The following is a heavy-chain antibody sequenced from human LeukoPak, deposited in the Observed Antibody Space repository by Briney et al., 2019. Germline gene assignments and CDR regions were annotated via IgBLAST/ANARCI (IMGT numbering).Heavy chain of an antibody. V-gene: IGHV3-30*14. Sequence: GGSLRLSCAASGFTFSSYAMHWVRQAPGKGLEWVAVISYDGSNQYYADSVKGRFTISRDTSKNTLYLQMNILRAEDTAVYYCARETRDCSSTSCYSYHYGMDVWGQGTTVTVSS. CDR1: GFTFSSYA. D-gene: IGHD2-2*01. J-gene: IGHJ6*02. CDR2: ISYDGSNQ. CDR3: ARETRDCSSTSCYSYHYGMDV.